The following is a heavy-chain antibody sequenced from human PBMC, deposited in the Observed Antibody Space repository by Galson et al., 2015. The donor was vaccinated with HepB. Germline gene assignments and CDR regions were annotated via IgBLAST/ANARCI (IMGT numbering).Heavy chain of an antibody. V-gene: IGHV1-18*04. J-gene: IGHJ6*02. D-gene: IGHD6-6*01. CDR3: ARIFPSSVAARPYYFYQMDV. CDR1: GYTFTSYG. Sequence: SVKVSCKASGYTFTSYGISWVRQAPGQGLEWMGWISAYNGNTNYAQKLQGRVTMTTDTSTSTAYMELRSLRSDDTAVYYCARIFPSSVAARPYYFYQMDVWGPGTTVTVSS. CDR2: ISAYNGNT.